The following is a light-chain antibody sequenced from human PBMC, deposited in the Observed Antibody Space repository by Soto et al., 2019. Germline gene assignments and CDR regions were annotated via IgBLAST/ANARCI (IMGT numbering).Light chain of an antibody. J-gene: IGLJ1*01. V-gene: IGLV1-44*01. CDR1: SSNIGSNF. Sequence: QSVLTQPPSASGTSGQRLTIACSGTSSNIGSNFVNWYRQLPGTAPKLLVHTNSQRPSGVPDRFSGSKSGTSASLAISGLQSDDEADYFCAVWDDSLHGYVFATGTKVTVL. CDR3: AVWDDSLHGYV. CDR2: TNS.